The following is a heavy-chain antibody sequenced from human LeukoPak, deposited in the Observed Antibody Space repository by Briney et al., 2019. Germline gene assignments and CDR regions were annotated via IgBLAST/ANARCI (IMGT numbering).Heavy chain of an antibody. CDR2: ISSSGSHM. CDR3: ARLTFGGVIGFDY. CDR1: GFTFSSYS. V-gene: IGHV3-21*01. Sequence: KPGGSLRLSCAASGFTFSSYSMSWVRQAPGKGLEWVSSISSSGSHMYYADSVKGRFTISRDNAKNSLYLQMNSLRAEDTAVYYCARLTFGGVIGFDYWGQGTLVTVSS. J-gene: IGHJ4*02. D-gene: IGHD3-16*02.